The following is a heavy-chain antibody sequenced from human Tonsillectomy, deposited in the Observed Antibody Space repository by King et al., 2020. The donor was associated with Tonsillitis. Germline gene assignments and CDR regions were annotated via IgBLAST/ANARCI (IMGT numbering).Heavy chain of an antibody. CDR3: AKDLFEGPTVPDFDY. CDR1: GFTFNNYA. V-gene: IGHV3-23*04. Sequence: VQLVESGGGLVQPGGSLRLSCAASGFTFNNYAMSWVRQAPGKGLEWVSAISGGGGDTYYADSVKGRITISRDNSKNTLYLQMNSLRAEDTALYYCAKDLFEGPTVPDFDYWGQGTLVTVSS. CDR2: ISGGGGDT. J-gene: IGHJ4*02. D-gene: IGHD1-26*01.